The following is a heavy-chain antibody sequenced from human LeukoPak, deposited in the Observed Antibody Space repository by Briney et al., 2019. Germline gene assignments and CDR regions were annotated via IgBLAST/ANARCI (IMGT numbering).Heavy chain of an antibody. V-gene: IGHV4-39*07. CDR1: SGSISTSCYY. J-gene: IGHJ4*02. Sequence: PSQTLSLTCTVSSGSISTSCYYWGWIRQPPGRGLEWIGRIYYRGSTYYNPSLKSRVTISVDTSKNQFSLKLSSVTAADTAVYYCARDGRFPPEVLPRYFDYWGQGTLVTVSS. CDR2: IYYRGST. CDR3: ARDGRFPPEVLPRYFDY. D-gene: IGHD1-26*01.